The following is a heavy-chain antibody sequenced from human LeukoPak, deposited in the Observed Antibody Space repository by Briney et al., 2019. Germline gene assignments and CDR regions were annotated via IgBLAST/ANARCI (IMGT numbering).Heavy chain of an antibody. D-gene: IGHD1-20*01. V-gene: IGHV1-46*01. CDR2: INPSGGST. CDR3: ARSNWNDYYFDY. CDR1: GYTFTSYY. Sequence: ASVKVSCKASGYTFTSYYMHWVRQAPGQGLEWMGIINPSGGSTSYAQKFQGRVTMTRDTSTSTVYMELSSLGSEDTAVYYCARSNWNDYYFDYWGQGTLVTVSS. J-gene: IGHJ4*02.